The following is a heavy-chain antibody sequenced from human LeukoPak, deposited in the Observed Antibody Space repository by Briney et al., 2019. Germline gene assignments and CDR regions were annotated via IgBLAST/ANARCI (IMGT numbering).Heavy chain of an antibody. CDR3: VCLTRERYYYGMDV. CDR2: INPNSGGT. V-gene: IGHV1-2*02. D-gene: IGHD7-27*01. CDR1: GYTFTGYY. J-gene: IGHJ6*02. Sequence: ASVKVSCKASGYTFTGYYMHWVRQAPGQGLEWMGWINPNSGGTNYAQKFQGRVTMTRDTSISTAYMELSRLRSDDTAVYYCVCLTRERYYYGMDVWGQGTTVTVSS.